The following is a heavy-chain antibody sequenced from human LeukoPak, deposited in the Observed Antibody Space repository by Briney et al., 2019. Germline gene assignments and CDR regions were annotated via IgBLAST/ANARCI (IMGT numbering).Heavy chain of an antibody. CDR2: IYYPGST. Sequence: SSETLSLTCTVAGGSISTYYWRWVRQPPGKGLEWLGHIYYPGSTNYNPSLQSRVTMSVDTSRTQSSLQLNSVTAADTAVYYCARAAVAARWFDPWGQGTLVTVSS. V-gene: IGHV4-59*01. CDR1: GGSISTYY. D-gene: IGHD6-19*01. CDR3: ARAAVAARWFDP. J-gene: IGHJ5*02.